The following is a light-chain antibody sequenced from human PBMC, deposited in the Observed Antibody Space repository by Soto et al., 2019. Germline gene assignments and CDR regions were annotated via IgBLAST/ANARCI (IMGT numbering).Light chain of an antibody. Sequence: DIQMTQSPSTLSASVGDRLTITCRASQSISHWLAWYQQKPGKAPKLLIYKASTLETGVPSRFSGRGSGTEFALTISSLQPDDFVTYYCQKCSTYPLTLGGRNPVDIK. J-gene: IGKJ4*01. V-gene: IGKV1-5*03. CDR3: QKCSTYPLT. CDR1: QSISHW. CDR2: KAS.